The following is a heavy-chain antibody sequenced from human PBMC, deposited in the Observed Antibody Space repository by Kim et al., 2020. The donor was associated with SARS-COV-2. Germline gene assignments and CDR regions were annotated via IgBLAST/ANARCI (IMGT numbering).Heavy chain of an antibody. CDR3: ARPITTGWADDAFDI. CDR1: GGSFSKYA. CDR2: FISTFGTS. D-gene: IGHD3-22*01. J-gene: IGHJ3*02. Sequence: SVKVSCKAFGGSFSKYALSWVRQAPGQGLEWMGGFISTFGTSNYAQNFKGRMIITVNESTNTAYMELNSLKSEDTAVYYCARPITTGWADDAFDIWGQGTMFTVSS. V-gene: IGHV1-69*13.